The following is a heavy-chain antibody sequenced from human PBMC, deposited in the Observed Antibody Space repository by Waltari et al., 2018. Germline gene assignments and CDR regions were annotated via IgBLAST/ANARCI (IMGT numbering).Heavy chain of an antibody. CDR1: GFTFSSYW. V-gene: IGHV3-7*03. J-gene: IGHJ4*02. CDR3: ARDLGRSSGWYGYFDY. CDR2: IKQDGSEK. Sequence: EVQLVESGGGLVQPGGSLRLSCAASGFTFSSYWMSWVRQAPGKGLEWVANIKQDGSEKYYVDSVKGRFTISRDNSKNTLYLQMNSLRAEDTAVYYCARDLGRSSGWYGYFDYWGQGTLVTVSS. D-gene: IGHD6-19*01.